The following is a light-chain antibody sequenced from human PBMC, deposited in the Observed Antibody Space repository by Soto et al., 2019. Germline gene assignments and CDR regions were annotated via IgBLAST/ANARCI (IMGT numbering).Light chain of an antibody. CDR2: SAS. V-gene: IGKV3-20*01. CDR3: QQYGTSPIT. Sequence: EIVLTQSPGTLSLSPGERATLSCRASQSVNSTFLAWYQQKPGQAPRLLIYSASSRATGIPERFSGSGSGTDFTLTISSLEPEDFAVYYCQQYGTSPITFGQGTRLEIK. J-gene: IGKJ5*01. CDR1: QSVNSTF.